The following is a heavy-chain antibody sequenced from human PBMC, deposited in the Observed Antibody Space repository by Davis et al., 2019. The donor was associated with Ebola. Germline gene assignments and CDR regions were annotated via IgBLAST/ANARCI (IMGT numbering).Heavy chain of an antibody. V-gene: IGHV1-46*01. CDR3: ARVVTVGIDAFDI. Sequence: ASVKVSCKASGGTFSGYVITWVRQAPGQGLEWMGMINPSGGSPTYAQKFQGRVTMTRDTSTSTAYMELRSLRSDDTAVYYCARVVTVGIDAFDIWGQGTMVTVSS. CDR1: GGTFSGYV. J-gene: IGHJ3*02. CDR2: INPSGGSP. D-gene: IGHD4-23*01.